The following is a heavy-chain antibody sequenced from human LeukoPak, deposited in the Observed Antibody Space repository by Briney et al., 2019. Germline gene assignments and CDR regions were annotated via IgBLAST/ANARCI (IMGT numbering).Heavy chain of an antibody. CDR2: ISAYNGNT. V-gene: IGHV1-18*01. CDR1: GYTSTSYG. Sequence: ASVKVSCKASGYTSTSYGISWVRQAPGQGLEWMGWISAYNGNTNYAQKLQGRVTMTTDTSTSTAYMELRSLRSDDTAVYHCARGRRITIFGVVTPRGYYYMDVWGKGTTVTVSS. CDR3: ARGRRITIFGVVTPRGYYYMDV. D-gene: IGHD3-3*01. J-gene: IGHJ6*03.